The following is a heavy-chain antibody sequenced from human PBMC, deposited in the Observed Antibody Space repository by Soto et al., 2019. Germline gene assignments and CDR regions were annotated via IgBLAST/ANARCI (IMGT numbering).Heavy chain of an antibody. CDR2: VIPIFGTE. D-gene: IGHD3-3*01. V-gene: IGHV1-69*06. CDR1: GSTFSSYA. CDR3: ARENSPFWRGYCLSYDY. Sequence: KLSCKRSGSTFSSYATRWGRQASGQGLEWMGGVIPIFGTENYAQKFQGRVTITAGKSTSTAYMELSSLRSEDTAVYCCARENSPFWRGYCLSYDYWG. J-gene: IGHJ4*01.